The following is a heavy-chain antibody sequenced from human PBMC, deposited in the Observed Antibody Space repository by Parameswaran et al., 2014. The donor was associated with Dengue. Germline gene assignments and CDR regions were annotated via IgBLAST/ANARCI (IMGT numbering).Heavy chain of an antibody. Sequence: WVRQAPGQALEWMGWITPFNGNTNYAQKFQDRVTITRDRSMSTAYMELSSLRSEDTAMYYCASQKGYCSSTSCPPAYYYGMDVWGQGTTVTVSS. V-gene: IGHV1-45*02. D-gene: IGHD2-2*01. CDR2: ITPFNGNT. CDR3: ASQKGYCSSTSCPPAYYYGMDV. J-gene: IGHJ6*02.